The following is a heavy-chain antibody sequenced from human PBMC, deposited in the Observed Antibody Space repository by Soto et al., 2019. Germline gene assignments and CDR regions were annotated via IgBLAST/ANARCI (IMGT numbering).Heavy chain of an antibody. V-gene: IGHV3-23*01. D-gene: IGHD4-17*01. CDR1: GFTFSSYA. CDR2: ISGRCGGT. J-gene: IGHJ1*01. Sequence: EVQLLASGGGLVQPGGSLRLSCAASGFTFSSYAMNWVRQATGKGLEWVTTISGRCGGTYYADSVKGRFTISSDQSKNTLYLQMNSLRAQDTSVYYCAKVGWDTMTQVARGALQDWGQGTLVIVPS. CDR3: AKVGWDTMTQVARGALQD.